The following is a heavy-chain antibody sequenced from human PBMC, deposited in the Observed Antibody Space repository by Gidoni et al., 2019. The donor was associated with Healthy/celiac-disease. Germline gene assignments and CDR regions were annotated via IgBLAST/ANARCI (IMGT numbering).Heavy chain of an antibody. J-gene: IGHJ4*02. V-gene: IGHV4-34*01. CDR2: INHSGST. D-gene: IGHD3-22*01. CDR3: ARDGSGYIYFDY. CDR1: GGSCSGYY. Sequence: QVQLQQWGAGLLKPSETLSLTCAVSGGSCSGYYWSWIRQPPGKGLEWIGEINHSGSTNYNPSLKSRVTISVDTSKNQFSLKVSSVTAADTAVYYCARDGSGYIYFDYWGQGTLVTVSS.